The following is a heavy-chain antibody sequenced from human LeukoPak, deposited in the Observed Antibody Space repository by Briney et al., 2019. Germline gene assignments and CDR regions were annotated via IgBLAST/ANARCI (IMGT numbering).Heavy chain of an antibody. CDR2: IRYDGSNK. Sequence: GGSLRLSCAASGFTFSSYGMHWVRQAPGKGLEWVAFIRYDGSNKYYADSVKGRFTISRDNSKNTLYLQMNSLRAENTAVYYCAHMAAAGSSTTFDYWGQGTLVTVSS. V-gene: IGHV3-30*02. D-gene: IGHD6-13*01. CDR1: GFTFSSYG. CDR3: AHMAAAGSSTTFDY. J-gene: IGHJ4*02.